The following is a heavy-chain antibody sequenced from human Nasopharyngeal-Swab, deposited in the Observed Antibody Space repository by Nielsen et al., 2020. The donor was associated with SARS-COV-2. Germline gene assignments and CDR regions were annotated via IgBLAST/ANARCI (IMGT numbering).Heavy chain of an antibody. CDR1: GYTFTTYN. Sequence: ASVKVSCKASGYTFTTYNVHWVRQAPGQGLEWMGRINPSGGDTGYAQKFQGRVTMTRDTSTSTVYMDVSSLRSEDTAVYYCAKLGAQGAVADHFDSWGQGTLVTVSS. D-gene: IGHD6-19*01. CDR3: AKLGAQGAVADHFDS. CDR2: INPSGGDT. J-gene: IGHJ4*02. V-gene: IGHV1-46*01.